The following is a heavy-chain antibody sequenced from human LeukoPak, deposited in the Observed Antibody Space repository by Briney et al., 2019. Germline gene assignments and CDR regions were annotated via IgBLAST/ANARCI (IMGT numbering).Heavy chain of an antibody. CDR2: ISYDGSNK. Sequence: GGSLRLSWAASGFTFSSYAMHWVRQAPGKGLEWVAVISYDGSNKYYADSVKGRFTISRGNSKNTLYLQMNSLRAEDTAVYYCARDQIINRVRSGFDYWGQGTLVTVSS. D-gene: IGHD3-10*01. CDR3: ARDQIINRVRSGFDY. J-gene: IGHJ4*02. V-gene: IGHV3-30-3*01. CDR1: GFTFSSYA.